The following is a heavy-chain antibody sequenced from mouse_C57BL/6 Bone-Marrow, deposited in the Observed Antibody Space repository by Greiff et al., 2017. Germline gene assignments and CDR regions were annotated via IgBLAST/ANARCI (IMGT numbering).Heavy chain of an antibody. CDR2: IDPSDSYT. CDR1: GYTFTSYW. Sequence: QVQLQQPGAELVMPGASVKLSCKASGYTFTSYWMHWVKQRPGQGLEWIGEIDPSDSYTNYNQKFKGKSTLTVDKSSSTAYMQLSSLTSEDSAVYYCAPYEYDGGVAYWGEGTLVTVSA. V-gene: IGHV1-69*01. D-gene: IGHD2-4*01. CDR3: APYEYDGGVAY. J-gene: IGHJ3*01.